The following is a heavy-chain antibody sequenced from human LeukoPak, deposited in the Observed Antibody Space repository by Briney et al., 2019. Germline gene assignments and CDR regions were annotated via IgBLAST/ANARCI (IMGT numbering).Heavy chain of an antibody. CDR2: IYSCGST. CDR1: GFTVSSNY. J-gene: IGHJ4*02. Sequence: GGSLRLSCAASGFTVSSNYMSWVRQAPGKGLEWVSVIYSCGSTYYADSVKGRFTISRDNSKNTLYLQMNSLKTEDTAVYYCTRHKPNNGYGNFDYWGQGTLVTVSS. D-gene: IGHD5-12*01. CDR3: TRHKPNNGYGNFDY. V-gene: IGHV3-66*04.